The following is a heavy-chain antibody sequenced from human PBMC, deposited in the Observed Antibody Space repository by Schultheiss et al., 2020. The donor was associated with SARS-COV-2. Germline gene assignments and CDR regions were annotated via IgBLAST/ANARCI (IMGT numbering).Heavy chain of an antibody. CDR1: GGSISSSNW. CDR3: VRGLQWLFDV. CDR2: ITASGGT. V-gene: IGHV4-4*02. D-gene: IGHD6-19*01. J-gene: IGHJ6*02. Sequence: SETLSLTCAVSGGSISSSNWWSWVRQPPGKGLEWIGEITASGGTDYNPSLKSRVTISLHTSTDQFSLNLTSVTAADTAVYYCVRGLQWLFDVWGQGNTVTV.